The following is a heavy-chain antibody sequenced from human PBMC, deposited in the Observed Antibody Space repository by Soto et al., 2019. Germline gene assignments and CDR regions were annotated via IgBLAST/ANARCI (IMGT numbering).Heavy chain of an antibody. Sequence: SETLSLTCTVSGGSISSYYWSWIRQPPGKGLEWIGYIYYSGSTNYNPSLKSRVTISVDTSKNQFSLKLSSVTAADTAVYYCAIQVPRLREGYYYYMDVWGKGTTVTSP. D-gene: IGHD4-17*01. J-gene: IGHJ6*03. CDR2: IYYSGST. V-gene: IGHV4-59*01. CDR1: GGSISSYY. CDR3: AIQVPRLREGYYYYMDV.